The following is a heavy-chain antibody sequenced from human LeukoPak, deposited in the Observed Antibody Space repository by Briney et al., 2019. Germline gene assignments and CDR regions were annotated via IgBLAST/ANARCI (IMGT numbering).Heavy chain of an antibody. Sequence: SVKVSCKASGGTFSSYAISWVRQAPAQGLEWMGGIIPIFGTANYAQKFQGRVTMTTDTSTSTGYMELRNLRSDDTAVYFCVREWDHTRMTFDIWGQGTMVTVSS. J-gene: IGHJ3*02. CDR3: VREWDHTRMTFDI. CDR2: IIPIFGTA. V-gene: IGHV1-69*05. CDR1: GGTFSSYA. D-gene: IGHD1-26*01.